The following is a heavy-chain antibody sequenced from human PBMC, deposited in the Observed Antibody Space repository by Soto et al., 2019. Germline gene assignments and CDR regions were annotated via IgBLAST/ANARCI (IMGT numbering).Heavy chain of an antibody. CDR2: IYHSGST. J-gene: IGHJ4*02. V-gene: IGHV4-4*02. Sequence: LYLSCPVSDASISCTNLWTRFRQPPGKGLEWIGEIYHSGSTNYNPSLMSRVTISLDKSKNHFSLRLSSVTAADTAVYYCATSRGSGRLDNWGQGTLVTVS. CDR1: DASISCTNL. CDR3: ATSRGSGRLDN. D-gene: IGHD3-10*01.